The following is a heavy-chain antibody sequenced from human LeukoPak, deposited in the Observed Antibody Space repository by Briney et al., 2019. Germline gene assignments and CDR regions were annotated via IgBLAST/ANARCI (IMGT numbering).Heavy chain of an antibody. CDR3: AGELGYCSSTSCLLFRFDY. CDR2: ISYDGSNK. V-gene: IGHV3-30*04. D-gene: IGHD2-2*01. Sequence: GGSLRLSCAASGFTFSSYAMHWVRQAPGKGLEWVAVISYDGSNKYYADSVKGRFTISRDNSKNTLYLQMNSLRAEDTAVYYCAGELGYCSSTSCLLFRFDYWGQGTLVTVSS. CDR1: GFTFSSYA. J-gene: IGHJ4*02.